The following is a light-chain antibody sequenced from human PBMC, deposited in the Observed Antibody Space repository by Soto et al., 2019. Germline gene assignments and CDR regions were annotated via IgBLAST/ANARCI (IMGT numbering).Light chain of an antibody. J-gene: IGKJ3*01. CDR1: QSVSNNY. Sequence: EVVLTQSPGTLSLSPGERATLSCRASQSVSNNYLAWYQQKPGQAPRLLIYGASSRVTGIPDRFSGSGSGTDFTLTISRLEPEDFAVYYCQQYGSLPGIFGPGTRVDNK. CDR3: QQYGSLPGI. CDR2: GAS. V-gene: IGKV3-20*01.